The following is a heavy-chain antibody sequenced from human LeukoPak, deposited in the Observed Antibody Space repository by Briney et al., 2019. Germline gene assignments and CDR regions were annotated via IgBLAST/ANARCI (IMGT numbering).Heavy chain of an antibody. J-gene: IGHJ6*02. CDR2: IYTSGST. V-gene: IGHV4-4*07. Sequence: SETLSLTCTVSRGSISSYYWSWIRQPAGTGVEGIGRIYTSGSTNYNPSIQSRVTMSVDTSKNHSSLKRRAVTAADTAVYYCAMGPRTDWEWFGELLYRGETYYYYYGRDVWGQGTRVTVSS. D-gene: IGHD3-10*01. CDR3: AMGPRTDWEWFGELLYRGETYYYYYGRDV. CDR1: RGSISSYY.